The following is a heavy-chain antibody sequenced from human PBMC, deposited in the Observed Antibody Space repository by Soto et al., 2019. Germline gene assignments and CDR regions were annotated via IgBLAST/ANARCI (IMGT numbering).Heavy chain of an antibody. CDR1: GYSFTSYW. D-gene: IGHD2-15*01. CDR2: IYPGDSDT. J-gene: IGHJ5*02. CDR3: ARASKDIVVVVAANNWFDP. Sequence: GESLKISCKGSGYSFTSYWIGWVRQMPGKGLEWIGIIYPGDSDTRYSPSFQGQVTISADKSISTAYLQWSSLKASDTAMYYCARASKDIVVVVAANNWFDPWGQGTLVTVSS. V-gene: IGHV5-51*01.